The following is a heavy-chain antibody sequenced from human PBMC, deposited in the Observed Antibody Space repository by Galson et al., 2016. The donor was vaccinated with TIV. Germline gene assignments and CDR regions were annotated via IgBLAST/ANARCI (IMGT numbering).Heavy chain of an antibody. D-gene: IGHD3-16*01. CDR1: GGSLSGSQ. J-gene: IGHJ6*03. CDR3: ARGRWGNSAVAYYCHFDV. Sequence: LSLTCAVFGGSLSGSQWSWVRQSPEKGLEWLAEINHFGSANYKPSLESRLTISIDTSKKQFSLKMTSMTAADSAVYYCARGRWGNSAVAYYCHFDVWGEGTTVTVS. V-gene: IGHV4-34*01. CDR2: INHFGSA.